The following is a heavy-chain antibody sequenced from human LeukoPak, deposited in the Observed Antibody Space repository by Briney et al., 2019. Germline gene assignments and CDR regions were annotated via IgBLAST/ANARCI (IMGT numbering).Heavy chain of an antibody. CDR3: ASEGGGYCSGGSCSNWFDP. Sequence: SVKVSCKASGGTFSSYAISWVRQAPGQGLEWMGGIIPIFGIANYAQKFQGRVTITADESTSTAYMELSSLRSEDTAVYYCASEGGGYCSGGSCSNWFDPWGQGTLVTVSS. D-gene: IGHD2-15*01. J-gene: IGHJ5*02. CDR1: GGTFSSYA. CDR2: IIPIFGIA. V-gene: IGHV1-69*13.